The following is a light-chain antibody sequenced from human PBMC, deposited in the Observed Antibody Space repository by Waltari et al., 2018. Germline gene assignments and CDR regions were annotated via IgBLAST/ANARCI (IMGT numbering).Light chain of an antibody. CDR1: SGHSSNV. CDR3: QTGGHGTWV. V-gene: IGLV4-69*01. J-gene: IGLJ3*02. Sequence: QLVLTQSPSASASLGASVKLTCTLSSGHSSNVIAWLQQQPEKGPRYLMKVNSDGSHSKGDGIPDRFSGSTSGAERYLTISSVQPEDEADYHCQTGGHGTWVFGGGTKLTVL. CDR2: VNSDGSH.